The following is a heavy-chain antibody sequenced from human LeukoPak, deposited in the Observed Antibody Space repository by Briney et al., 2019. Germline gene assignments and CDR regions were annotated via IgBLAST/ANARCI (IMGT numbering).Heavy chain of an antibody. Sequence: SETLSLTCAVYGGSFSGYDWSWIRQPPGKGLEWIGEINHSGSTNYNPSLKSRVTISVDTSKNQFSLKLSSVTAADTAVYYCARAGGVRRSFDYWGQGTLVTVSS. J-gene: IGHJ4*02. V-gene: IGHV4-34*01. CDR3: ARAGGVRRSFDY. D-gene: IGHD3-3*01. CDR1: GGSFSGYD. CDR2: INHSGST.